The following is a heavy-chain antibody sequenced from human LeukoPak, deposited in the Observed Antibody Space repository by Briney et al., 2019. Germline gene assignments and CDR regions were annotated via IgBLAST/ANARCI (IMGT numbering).Heavy chain of an antibody. D-gene: IGHD1-14*01. CDR1: LDSTTSNF. J-gene: IGHJ4*02. V-gene: IGHV4-4*02. CDR3: AREILGGFNPGAY. CDR2: IHRSGSP. Sequence: SETLSLTCTVSLDSTTSNFWSWVRQPPGKGLEWIGEIHRSGSPNYNASLQSRVTISIDRSRNQMVLELSSVTAADTAVYYCAREILGGFNPGAYWGQGTLVTVSS.